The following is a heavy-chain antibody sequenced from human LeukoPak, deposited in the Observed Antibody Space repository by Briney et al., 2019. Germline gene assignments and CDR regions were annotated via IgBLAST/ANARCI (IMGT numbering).Heavy chain of an antibody. D-gene: IGHD1-7*01. CDR1: GFNFNNYW. CDR3: ARDWTGTTDLGWFDP. Sequence: GGSLRLSCAASGFNFNNYWMSWVRQAPGKGLEWVANINQDGSEKYYVDSVKGRFTIFRGNAKDSLYLQMIRLRAEDTAVYYCARDWTGTTDLGWFDPWGQGTLVTVSS. J-gene: IGHJ5*02. V-gene: IGHV3-7*03. CDR2: INQDGSEK.